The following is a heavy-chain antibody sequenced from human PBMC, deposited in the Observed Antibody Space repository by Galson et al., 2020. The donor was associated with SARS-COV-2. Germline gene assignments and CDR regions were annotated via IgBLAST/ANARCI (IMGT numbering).Heavy chain of an antibody. V-gene: IGHV3-30-3*01. CDR2: ISYDGSNK. Sequence: GESLKISCAASGFTFSSYAMHWVRQAPGKGLEWVAVISYDGSNKYYADSVKGRFTISRDNSKNTLYLQMNSLRAEDTAVYYCARDHVGGYSYIFDYWGQGTQVTVSS. J-gene: IGHJ4*02. D-gene: IGHD5-18*01. CDR1: GFTFSSYA. CDR3: ARDHVGGYSYIFDY.